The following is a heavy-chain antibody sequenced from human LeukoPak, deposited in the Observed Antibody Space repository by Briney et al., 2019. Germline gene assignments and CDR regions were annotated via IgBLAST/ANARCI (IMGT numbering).Heavy chain of an antibody. CDR3: ARAKRRDGYWAFFQH. Sequence: GGSLRLSCAASGFTVSNSYLSWVRQAPGKGLEWVSVIYSGGNTYYADSVKGRFTISRDNSNNTLYLQMTSLRVEDTAVYYCARAKRRDGYWAFFQHWGQGTLVTVSS. D-gene: IGHD5-24*01. CDR1: GFTVSNSY. V-gene: IGHV3-53*01. J-gene: IGHJ1*01. CDR2: IYSGGNT.